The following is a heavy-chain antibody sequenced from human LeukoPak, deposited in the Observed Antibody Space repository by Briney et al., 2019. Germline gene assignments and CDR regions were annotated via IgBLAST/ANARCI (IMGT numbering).Heavy chain of an antibody. J-gene: IGHJ4*02. D-gene: IGHD4-17*01. CDR2: LCRGGT. CDR3: ARVGDYAGFY. CDR1: GDSISSGGHF. V-gene: IGHV4-61*02. Sequence: PSQTLSLTCTVSGDSISSGGHFWTWIRQPAGKGLEWIGRLCRGGTTYNPSLKSRVTISVDTSKNQFFLSMSSVTAADTAVYYCARVGDYAGFYWGQGILVTVYS.